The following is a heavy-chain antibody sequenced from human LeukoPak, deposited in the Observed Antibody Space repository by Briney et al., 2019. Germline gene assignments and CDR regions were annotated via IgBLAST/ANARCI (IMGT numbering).Heavy chain of an antibody. J-gene: IGHJ4*02. Sequence: AETLSLTCTVSGGSISTYYWTWIRQPPGKGLEWIGYIYYSGSTNYNPSLKSRVTISLDTSKNQFSLKLSSVTAADTAVYYCARAILSGYPDSWGQGTLVIVFS. CDR2: IYYSGST. CDR3: ARAILSGYPDS. D-gene: IGHD3-3*01. CDR1: GGSISTYY. V-gene: IGHV4-59*01.